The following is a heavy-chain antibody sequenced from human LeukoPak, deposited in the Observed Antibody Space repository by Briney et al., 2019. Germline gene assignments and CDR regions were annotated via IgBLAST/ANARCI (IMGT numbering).Heavy chain of an antibody. V-gene: IGHV1-2*02. J-gene: IGHJ6*04. Sequence: AASVKVSCKASGYTFTGYYMHWVRQAPGQGLEWMGWINPNSGGTNYAQKFQGRVTMTRDTSISTAYMELSRLRSDDTAVYYCAKAPELPGFLTGYGMNVWAKGTRVTVS. CDR1: GYTFTGYY. CDR2: INPNSGGT. CDR3: AKAPELPGFLTGYGMNV. D-gene: IGHD3-9*01.